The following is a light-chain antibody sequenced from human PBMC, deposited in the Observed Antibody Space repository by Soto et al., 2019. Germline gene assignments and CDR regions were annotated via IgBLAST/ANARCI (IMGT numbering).Light chain of an antibody. Sequence: EIVFLQSPGTLSLSPGERATLSCRASQSVSSTYLAWYQQKPGQAPRLLIYGASSGATGISDRFSGSGSGTDFTLTISRLEPEDSAVYYCQQYGNSPYTFGQGTKLEIK. V-gene: IGKV3-20*01. CDR1: QSVSSTY. CDR3: QQYGNSPYT. CDR2: GAS. J-gene: IGKJ2*01.